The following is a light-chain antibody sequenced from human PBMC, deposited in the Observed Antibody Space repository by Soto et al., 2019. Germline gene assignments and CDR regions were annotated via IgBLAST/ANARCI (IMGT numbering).Light chain of an antibody. CDR3: QQRNNWPPT. CDR1: QKFCKL. Sequence: EIVLTQSPATLSLSPGEKANPPLRARQKFCKLLAWYQQKPGQAPRLLIYDASNRATGIPARFSGSGSGTDFTLTISSLEPEDFAVYYCQQRNNWPPTFGGGTKVEIK. V-gene: IGKV3-11*01. J-gene: IGKJ4*01. CDR2: DAS.